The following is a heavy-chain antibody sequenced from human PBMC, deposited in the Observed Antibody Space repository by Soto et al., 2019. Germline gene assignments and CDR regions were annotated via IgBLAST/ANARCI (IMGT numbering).Heavy chain of an antibody. Sequence: QVHLQESGPGLLKPSETLSLTCTVTRGSVSSQTHFWTWIRQPPGKGLEWIGYKYYSGISNYNPSLQIRVTISVDTSKNQFSLRLTSVTAADTAVYFCVREDMSGTYSFDAWGQGALVTVSA. D-gene: IGHD1-26*01. CDR2: KYYSGIS. J-gene: IGHJ4*02. CDR3: VREDMSGTYSFDA. V-gene: IGHV4-61*01. CDR1: RGSVSSQTHF.